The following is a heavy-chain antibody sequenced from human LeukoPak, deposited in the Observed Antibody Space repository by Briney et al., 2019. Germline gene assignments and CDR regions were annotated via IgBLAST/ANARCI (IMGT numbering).Heavy chain of an antibody. CDR1: GGSFSGYY. D-gene: IGHD6-19*01. V-gene: IGHV4-34*01. J-gene: IGHJ5*02. CDR2: INHSGST. CDR3: ARGTYIGSGWYTLSGAWFDP. Sequence: PSETLSLTCAVYGGSFSGYYWSWIRQPPGKGLEWIGEINHSGSTNYNPSLKSRVTISVDTSKNQFSPKLSSVTAADTAVYYCARGTYIGSGWYTLSGAWFDPWGQGTLVTVSS.